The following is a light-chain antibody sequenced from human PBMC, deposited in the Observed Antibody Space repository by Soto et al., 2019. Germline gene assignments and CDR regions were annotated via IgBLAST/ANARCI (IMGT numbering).Light chain of an antibody. J-gene: IGKJ2*01. Sequence: DVQMTQSPSTLSSSVGDRVTITCRASHTISTWLAWYQQKPGKAPKLLIYKASRLQNGVPSRFSGSGSGTEFTLTIGSLQTDDFATYYCQQYNRDPYTFGPGTNLEIK. CDR1: HTISTW. CDR3: QQYNRDPYT. CDR2: KAS. V-gene: IGKV1-5*03.